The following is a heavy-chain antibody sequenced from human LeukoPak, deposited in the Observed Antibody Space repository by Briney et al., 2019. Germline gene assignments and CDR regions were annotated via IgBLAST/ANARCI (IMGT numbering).Heavy chain of an antibody. CDR3: ATFFYGSGSYYKGADY. J-gene: IGHJ4*02. CDR2: INHSGST. D-gene: IGHD3-10*01. Sequence: SETLSLTCAVYGGSFSGYYWSWIRQPPGKGLGWIGEINHSGSTNYNPSLTSRVTISVDTSKNQFSLKLSSVTAADTAVYYCATFFYGSGSYYKGADYWGQGTLVTVSS. V-gene: IGHV4-34*01. CDR1: GGSFSGYY.